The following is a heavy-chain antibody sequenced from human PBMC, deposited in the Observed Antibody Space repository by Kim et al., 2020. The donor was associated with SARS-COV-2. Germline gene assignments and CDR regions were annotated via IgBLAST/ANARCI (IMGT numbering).Heavy chain of an antibody. V-gene: IGHV4-31*03. CDR2: IYYSGST. D-gene: IGHD3-22*01. J-gene: IGHJ4*02. CDR3: ARDMGDSSGYDTGGGLDY. CDR1: GGSISSGGYY. Sequence: SETLSLTCTVSGGSISSGGYYWSWIRQHPGKGLEWIGYIYYSGSTYYNPSLKSRVTISVDTSKNQFSLKLSSVTAADTAVYYCARDMGDSSGYDTGGGLDYWGQGTLVTVSS.